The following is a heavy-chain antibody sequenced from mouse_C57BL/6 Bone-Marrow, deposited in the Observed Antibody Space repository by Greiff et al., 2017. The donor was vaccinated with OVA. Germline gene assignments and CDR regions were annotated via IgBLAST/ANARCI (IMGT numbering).Heavy chain of an antibody. V-gene: IGHV1-55*01. J-gene: IGHJ3*01. Sequence: QVQLQQSGAELVKPGASVKMSCKASGYTFTSYWITWVKQRPGQGLEWIGDIYPGSGSTNYNEKFKGKATLTVDTSSSTAYMQLSSLTSEDSAVYYCARGDDRSWFAYWGQGTLVTVSA. CDR3: ARGDDRSWFAY. CDR1: GYTFTSYW. CDR2: IYPGSGST. D-gene: IGHD2-3*01.